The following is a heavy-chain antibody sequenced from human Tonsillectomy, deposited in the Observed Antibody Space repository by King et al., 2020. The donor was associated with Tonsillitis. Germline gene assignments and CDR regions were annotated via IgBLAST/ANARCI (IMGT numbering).Heavy chain of an antibody. CDR1: GFTFSSYA. D-gene: IGHD2-21*02. CDR3: AKVGVVVVTAEMGFDY. CDR2: ISGSGGST. V-gene: IGHV3-23*04. Sequence: VQLVESGGGLVQPGGSLRLSCAASGFTFSSYAMSWVRQAPGKGLEWVSAISGSGGSTYYADSVKGRFTISRDNAKNTLYLQMNSLRAEDTAVYYCAKVGVVVVTAEMGFDYWRQGTLVPVSS. J-gene: IGHJ4*02.